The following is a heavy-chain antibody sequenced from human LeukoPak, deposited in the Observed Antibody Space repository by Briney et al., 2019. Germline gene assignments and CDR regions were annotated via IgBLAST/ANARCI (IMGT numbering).Heavy chain of an antibody. Sequence: PGGSLRLSCAASGFTFSSDAMSWVRQAPGKGLEWVSAISGSGGSTYYADSVKGRFTISRDNSKNTLYLQMNSLRAEDTAVYYCAKEEEYCSSTSCYEVYWGQGTLVTVSS. CDR2: ISGSGGST. D-gene: IGHD2-2*01. V-gene: IGHV3-23*01. CDR3: AKEEEYCSSTSCYEVY. J-gene: IGHJ4*02. CDR1: GFTFSSDA.